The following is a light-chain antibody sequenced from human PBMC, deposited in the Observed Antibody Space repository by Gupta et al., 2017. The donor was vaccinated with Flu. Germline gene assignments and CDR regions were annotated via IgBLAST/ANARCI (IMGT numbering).Light chain of an antibody. Sequence: QTVVSQEPSLPVSPGGTVTLTCGSSTGPVTSGHYPYWFQQTPGQPPRTLTYDTSNKQSWIRARCSGSLLGGKAALTLSGAQPEDEADYYCLLFHSGLRGVFGGGTKLTVL. CDR3: LLFHSGLRGV. CDR1: TGPVTSGHY. CDR2: DTS. V-gene: IGLV7-46*01. J-gene: IGLJ3*02.